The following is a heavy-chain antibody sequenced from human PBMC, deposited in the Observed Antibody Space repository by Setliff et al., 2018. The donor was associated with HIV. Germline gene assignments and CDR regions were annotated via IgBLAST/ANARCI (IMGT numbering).Heavy chain of an antibody. V-gene: IGHV1-18*01. J-gene: IGHJ4*02. CDR3: AGDRGSSRSKGFDY. CDR1: GYTFTSYG. CDR2: ISAYNGNT. Sequence: RASVKVSCKASGYTFTSYGISWVRQAPGQGLEWMGWISAYNGNTNYAQKFQGRVTMTTDTSTSTAYMELRSLRSDDAAVYYCAGDRGSSRSKGFDYWGQGTLVTVSS. D-gene: IGHD6-13*01.